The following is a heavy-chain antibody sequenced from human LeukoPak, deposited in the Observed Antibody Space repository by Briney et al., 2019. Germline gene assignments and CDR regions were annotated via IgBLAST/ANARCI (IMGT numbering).Heavy chain of an antibody. V-gene: IGHV3-15*01. CDR3: STDASNY. CDR2: IKSRTYGATT. Sequence: GGSLRLSCAASGLTFNNDWMSWVRQAPAKGLEWVGRIKSRTYGATTDYAAPVKGRFTISRDDSKNTVYLQMNSLKTEDTAVYYCSTDASNYWGQGTLVTVSS. CDR1: GLTFNNDW. D-gene: IGHD6-6*01. J-gene: IGHJ4*02.